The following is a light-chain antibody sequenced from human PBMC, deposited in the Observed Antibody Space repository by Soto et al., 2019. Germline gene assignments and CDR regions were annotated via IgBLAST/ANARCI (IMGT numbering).Light chain of an antibody. CDR1: QSVSSY. V-gene: IGKV3-11*01. Sequence: EIVLTQSPATLSLSPGERATLSCRASQSVSSYLAWYQQKPGQAPRLLIYDASNRATGIAARFSGSGSGTDFHLTISSLEPEDVAVYYCQQRSNWPLTFGGGTKVEIK. CDR3: QQRSNWPLT. CDR2: DAS. J-gene: IGKJ4*01.